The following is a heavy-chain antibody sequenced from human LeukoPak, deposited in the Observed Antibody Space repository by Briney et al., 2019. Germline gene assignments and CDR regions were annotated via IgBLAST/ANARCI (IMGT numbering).Heavy chain of an antibody. Sequence: GGSLRLSCAASGLTFSSYPMHWVRQAPGKGLEWVALISNDGSNKYYADSVKGRFTISRDNSKNTLYLQVDSLGADDTAVYYCARDCMDRTYSLEKWGQGTLVTVSS. CDR2: ISNDGSNK. V-gene: IGHV3-30-3*01. CDR3: ARDCMDRTYSLEK. J-gene: IGHJ4*02. CDR1: GLTFSSYP. D-gene: IGHD2-15*01.